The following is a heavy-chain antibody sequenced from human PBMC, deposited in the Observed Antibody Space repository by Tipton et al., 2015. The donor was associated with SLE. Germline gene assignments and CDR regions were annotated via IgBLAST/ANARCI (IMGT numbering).Heavy chain of an antibody. J-gene: IGHJ4*02. D-gene: IGHD2-2*01. V-gene: IGHV4-34*01. Sequence: LRLSCAVYGGSFSGYYWGWIRQPPGKGLEWIGEINHSGSTNYNPSLKSRVTISVDTSKNQFSLKLSSVTAADTAVYYCARSHKESRGYFDYWGQGTLVTVSS. CDR3: ARSHKESRGYFDY. CDR1: GGSFSGYY. CDR2: INHSGST.